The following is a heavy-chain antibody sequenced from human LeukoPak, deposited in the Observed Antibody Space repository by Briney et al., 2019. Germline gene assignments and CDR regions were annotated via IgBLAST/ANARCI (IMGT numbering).Heavy chain of an antibody. Sequence: GGSLRLSCAASGFTFSDYYMSWVRQAPGKGLEWVSDIYSGGSTYYADSVKGRFTISRDNSKNTLYLQMNSLRAEDTAVYYCASPLLPYYYYGMDVWGQGTTVTVSS. CDR1: GFTFSDYY. V-gene: IGHV3-53*01. J-gene: IGHJ6*02. CDR3: ASPLLPYYYYGMDV. CDR2: IYSGGST.